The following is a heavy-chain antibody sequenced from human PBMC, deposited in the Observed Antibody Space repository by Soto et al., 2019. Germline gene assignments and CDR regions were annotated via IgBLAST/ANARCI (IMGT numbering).Heavy chain of an antibody. CDR3: AREALLKLYYYNGMDV. V-gene: IGHV1-18*01. CDR2: ISAYNGNT. D-gene: IGHD1-26*01. CDR1: GYTFTSYG. J-gene: IGHJ6*02. Sequence: QVQLVQSGAEVKKPGASVKVSCKASGYTFTSYGISWVRQAPGQGLEWMGWISAYNGNTNYAQTLQGRVTMTTDKPTSTAYMELRSLRSDDTGVYYCAREALLKLYYYNGMDVWGQGTTVTVSS.